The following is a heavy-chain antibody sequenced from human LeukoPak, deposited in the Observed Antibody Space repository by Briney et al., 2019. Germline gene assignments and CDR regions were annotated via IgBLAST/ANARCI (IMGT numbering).Heavy chain of an antibody. Sequence: GGSLRLSCVAPGFTFSSYGMHWVRQAPGKGLEWVAFIRYDGSNKYYADSVKGRFTISRDNSKNTLYLQMNSLRAEDTAVYYCAKLALAAAGSPLDYWGQGTLVTVSS. V-gene: IGHV3-30*02. CDR3: AKLALAAAGSPLDY. CDR2: IRYDGSNK. D-gene: IGHD6-13*01. CDR1: GFTFSSYG. J-gene: IGHJ4*02.